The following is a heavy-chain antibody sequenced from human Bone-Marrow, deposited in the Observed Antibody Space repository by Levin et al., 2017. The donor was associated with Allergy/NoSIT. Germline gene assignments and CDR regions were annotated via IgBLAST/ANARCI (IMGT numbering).Heavy chain of an antibody. V-gene: IGHV3-48*01. Sequence: GESLKISCTVSGFTFSGYSMNWVCQAPGKGLEWVSYITSTGSIIYYADSVKGRFTISRDNAKNSLYLQMNSLRAEDTAVYYCARRAAGTTSPSNYYYYMDVWGKGTTVTVSS. CDR1: GFTFSGYS. CDR3: ARRAAGTTSPSNYYYYMDV. D-gene: IGHD1-1*01. J-gene: IGHJ6*03. CDR2: ITSTGSII.